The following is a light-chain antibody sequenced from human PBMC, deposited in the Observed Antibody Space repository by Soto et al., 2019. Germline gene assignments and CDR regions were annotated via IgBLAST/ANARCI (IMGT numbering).Light chain of an antibody. CDR2: STS. J-gene: IGKJ5*01. V-gene: IGKV1-9*01. Sequence: DIQLTQSPCFLSASVGDRVTITCRASQGISGYLAWYQQKPGKVPKLLIYSTSTLQSGVPSRFSGSASGTEFTLSISGLQPEDFATYYCQQLNTYLITFGQGTRLEI. CDR1: QGISGY. CDR3: QQLNTYLIT.